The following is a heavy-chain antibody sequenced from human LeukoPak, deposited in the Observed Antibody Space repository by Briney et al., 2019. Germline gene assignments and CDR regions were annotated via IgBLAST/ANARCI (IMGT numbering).Heavy chain of an antibody. J-gene: IGHJ5*02. CDR1: GGTFSSYA. D-gene: IGHD6-19*01. CDR3: ARIRLSSGGGWFDP. Sequence: ASVKVSCKASGGTFSSYAISWVRQAPGQGLEWMGRIIPILGIANYAQKFQGRVTITADKFTSTAYMELSSLRSEDTAVYYCARIRLSSGGGWFDPWGQGTLVTVSS. CDR2: IIPILGIA. V-gene: IGHV1-69*04.